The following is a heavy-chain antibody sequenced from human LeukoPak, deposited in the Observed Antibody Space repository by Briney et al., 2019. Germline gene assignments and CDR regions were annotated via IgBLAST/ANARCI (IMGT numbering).Heavy chain of an antibody. CDR3: AREGNNCGGDCYPFFDY. V-gene: IGHV4-34*01. CDR1: GGSFSGYY. D-gene: IGHD2-21*02. Sequence: PSETLSLTCAVYGGSFSGYYWSWIRQPPGKGLEWIGEINHSGSTNYNPSLKSRVTISVDTSKNQFSLKLSSVTAADTAVYYCAREGNNCGGDCYPFFDYWGQGTLVTVSS. J-gene: IGHJ4*02. CDR2: INHSGST.